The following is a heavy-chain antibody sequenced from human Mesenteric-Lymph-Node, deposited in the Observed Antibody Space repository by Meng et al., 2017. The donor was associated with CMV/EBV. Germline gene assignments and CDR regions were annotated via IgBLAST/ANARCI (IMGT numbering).Heavy chain of an antibody. CDR2: ISSSSSYI. D-gene: IGHD4-23*01. CDR3: ARDPEGGNHGY. CDR1: GFTFSSYS. J-gene: IGHJ4*02. V-gene: IGHV3-21*01. Sequence: GESLKISCAASGFTFSSYSMNWVRQAPGKGLEWVSSISSSSSYIYYADSVKGRFTISRDNAKNSLYLQMNSLRAEDTAVYYCARDPEGGNHGYWGQGTLVTVS.